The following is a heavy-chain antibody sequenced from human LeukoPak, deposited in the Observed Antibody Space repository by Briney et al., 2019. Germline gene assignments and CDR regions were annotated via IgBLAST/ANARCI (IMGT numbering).Heavy chain of an antibody. Sequence: GGSLRLSCAASGFTFSSYAMSWVRQAPGKGLEWVSAISGSGGSTYYADSVKGRFTISRDNSKNTLYLQMNSLRAEDTAVYYCAKEGYYYYGSGRYLDYWGQGTLVTVSS. D-gene: IGHD3-10*01. CDR2: ISGSGGST. CDR3: AKEGYYYYGSGRYLDY. CDR1: GFTFSSYA. V-gene: IGHV3-23*01. J-gene: IGHJ4*02.